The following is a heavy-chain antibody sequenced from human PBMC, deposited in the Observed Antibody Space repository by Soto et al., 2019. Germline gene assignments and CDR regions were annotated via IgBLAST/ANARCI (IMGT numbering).Heavy chain of an antibody. CDR1: GFTFSSYA. CDR3: AKHNFRFLEDYYYYYMDV. D-gene: IGHD3-3*01. V-gene: IGHV3-23*01. Sequence: CAASGFTFSSYAISWVRQAPGKGLEWVSGISGSGGSTYYADSVKGRVTISRDNSKNTLYLQMNSLGAEDTAVYYCAKHNFRFLEDYYYYYMDVWGKGTTVTVSS. CDR2: ISGSGGST. J-gene: IGHJ6*03.